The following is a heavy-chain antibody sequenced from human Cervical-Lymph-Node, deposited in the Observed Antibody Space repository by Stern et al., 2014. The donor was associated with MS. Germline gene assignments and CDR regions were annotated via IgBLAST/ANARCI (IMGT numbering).Heavy chain of an antibody. CDR1: GVSVMSGDYY. Sequence: VQLVESGPGLVKPSQTLSLTCTVSGVSVMSGDYYWSWVRQPPGKGLEWIGYIYSSGSSSYNPSLKSRVTISVDTSKNQFSLRLSSVTAADTALYYCANYNSWSGDFIGWIDPWGQGTLVTVSP. CDR3: ANYNSWSGDFIGWIDP. J-gene: IGHJ5*02. CDR2: IYSSGSS. D-gene: IGHD3-3*01. V-gene: IGHV4-30-4*01.